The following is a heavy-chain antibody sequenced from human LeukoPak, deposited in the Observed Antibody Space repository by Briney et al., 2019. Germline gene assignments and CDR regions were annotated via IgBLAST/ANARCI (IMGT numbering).Heavy chain of an antibody. CDR2: INHSGST. D-gene: IGHD2-15*01. J-gene: IGHJ4*02. V-gene: IGHV4-34*01. Sequence: SETLSLTCTVSGGSISSYYWSWIRQPPGKGLEWIGEINHSGSTNYNPSLKSRVTISVDTSKNQFSLKLSSVTAADTAVYYCARGPKVVVAATFDYWGQGTLVTVSS. CDR1: GGSISSYY. CDR3: ARGPKVVVAATFDY.